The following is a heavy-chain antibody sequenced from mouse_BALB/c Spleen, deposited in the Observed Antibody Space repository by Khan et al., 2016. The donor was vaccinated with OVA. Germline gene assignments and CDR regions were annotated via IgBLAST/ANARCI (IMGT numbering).Heavy chain of an antibody. Sequence: VQLVESGPGLVAPSQSLSITCTVSGFSLSRYNIHWVRQPPGKGLEWLGMIWGGGGTDYNSTLKSRLSITKDTSKSQVFLKMNSLQTDDTAMYYCARAYYRYDGYYAMDYWGQGTSVTVSS. J-gene: IGHJ4*01. CDR3: ARAYYRYDGYYAMDY. CDR1: GFSLSRYN. CDR2: IWGGGGT. V-gene: IGHV2-6-4*01. D-gene: IGHD2-14*01.